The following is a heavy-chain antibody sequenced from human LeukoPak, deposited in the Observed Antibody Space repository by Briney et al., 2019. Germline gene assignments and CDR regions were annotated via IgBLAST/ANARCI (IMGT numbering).Heavy chain of an antibody. CDR3: AIRIAVAGNFDY. J-gene: IGHJ4*02. CDR2: ISYDGSNK. CDR1: GFTFSSYG. V-gene: IGHV3-30*03. D-gene: IGHD6-19*01. Sequence: PGGSLRLSCAASGFTFSSYGMPWFGQAPGKGLEWVAVISYDGSNKYYADSVKGRFTISRDNSKNTLYLQMNSLRAEDTAVYYCAIRIAVAGNFDYWGQGTLVTVSS.